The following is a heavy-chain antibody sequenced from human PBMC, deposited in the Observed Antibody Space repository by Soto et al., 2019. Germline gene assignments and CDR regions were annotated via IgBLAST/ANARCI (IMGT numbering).Heavy chain of an antibody. CDR2: IYPGDSDT. CDR1: GYSFTSYW. CDR3: ARQMNPRYFDWLLFYAFNI. Sequence: GESLKISCKGSGYSFTSYWIGWVRQMPGKGLEWMGIIYPGDSDTRYSPSFQGQVTISADKSTNTVYLQWSSLKASDTAMYYRARQMNPRYFDWLLFYAFNIWGQGTMVTVSS. V-gene: IGHV5-51*01. D-gene: IGHD3-9*01. J-gene: IGHJ3*02.